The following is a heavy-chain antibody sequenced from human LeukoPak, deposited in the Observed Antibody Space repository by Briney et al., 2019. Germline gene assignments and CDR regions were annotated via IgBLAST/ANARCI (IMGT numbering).Heavy chain of an antibody. CDR3: AKRGVVIRVILVGFHKEANYFDS. CDR2: ISGSGGRT. Sequence: PGRSLRLSCAASGFTFSRYGMSWVRQAPGKGLEWVAGISGSGGRTNYADSVKGRFTVSRDNPKNTLYLQMNSLRAEDTAVYFCAKRGVVIRVILVGFHKEANYFDSWGQGALVTVSS. J-gene: IGHJ4*02. D-gene: IGHD3-22*01. CDR1: GFTFSRYG. V-gene: IGHV3-23*01.